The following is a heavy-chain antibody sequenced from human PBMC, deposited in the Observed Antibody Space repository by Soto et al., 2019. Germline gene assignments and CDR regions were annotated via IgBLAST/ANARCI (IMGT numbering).Heavy chain of an antibody. D-gene: IGHD2-15*01. CDR1: DESVTSPGNY. CDR3: TLNHCAGGGCYDRDY. CDR2: ISSGGSP. Sequence: VQLQESGPGLGKPSQTLSLTCAVSDESVTSPGNYWNWIRQRPDTGLEWIGYISSGGSPFYNPSLQSRVSLSLDTSNNLFSLTLNSVTAADTAVYYCTLNHCAGGGCYDRDYWGQGTRVTVSS. V-gene: IGHV4-31*11. J-gene: IGHJ1*01.